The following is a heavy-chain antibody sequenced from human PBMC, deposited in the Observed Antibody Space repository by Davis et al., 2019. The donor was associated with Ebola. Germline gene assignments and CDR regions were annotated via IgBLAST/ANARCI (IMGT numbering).Heavy chain of an antibody. CDR1: GASIGSSGYY. CDR2: IYYRGNT. Sequence: SETLSLTCTVSGASIGSSGYYWFSIRQPPGKGLAWIGSIYYRGNTCTNPSLKSRVTMSVDTSKNQFSLKLSSVTAADTAVYYCARHTEYYDSSGYYPPLYDFQFWGQGTLVPVSS. J-gene: IGHJ4*02. D-gene: IGHD3-22*01. V-gene: IGHV4-39*01. CDR3: ARHTEYYDSSGYYPPLYDFQF.